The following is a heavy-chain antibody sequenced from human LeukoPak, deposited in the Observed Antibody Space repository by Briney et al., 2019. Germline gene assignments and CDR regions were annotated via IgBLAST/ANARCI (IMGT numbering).Heavy chain of an antibody. V-gene: IGHV3-66*01. Sequence: GGSLRLSCAASGFTFSSFWMHWVRQAPGKGLEWVSVIYSGGSTYYADSVKGRFTISRDNSKNTLYLQMNSLRAEDTAVYYCASFDSGYSSSWSGTWGQGTLVTVSS. CDR1: GFTFSSFW. CDR3: ASFDSGYSSSWSGT. D-gene: IGHD6-13*01. CDR2: IYSGGST. J-gene: IGHJ4*02.